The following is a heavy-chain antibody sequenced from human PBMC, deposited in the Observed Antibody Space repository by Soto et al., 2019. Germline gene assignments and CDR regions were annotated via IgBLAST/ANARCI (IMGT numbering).Heavy chain of an antibody. CDR2: IIPIFGTA. CDR1: GGTFSSYA. CDR3: ARELQGPHHNWFDP. J-gene: IGHJ5*02. Sequence: ASVKVSCKASGGTFSSYAISWVRQAPGQGLEWMGGIIPIFGTANYAQKFQGRVTITADESTSTAYMELSSLRSEDTAVYYCARELQGPHHNWFDPWGQGTLVTVSS. V-gene: IGHV1-69*13. D-gene: IGHD2-15*01.